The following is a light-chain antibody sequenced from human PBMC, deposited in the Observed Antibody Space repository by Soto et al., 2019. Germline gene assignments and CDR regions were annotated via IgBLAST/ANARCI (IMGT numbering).Light chain of an antibody. Sequence: QAVVTQPPSASGTPGQRVTISCSGSNSNIGIATVDWYQQVPGTAPKLLIYRNSQRTSEVPDRFSGSKSGISASLAISGLQSEDEADYYCAAWYGSVNGVVVGGGTKVTVL. CDR3: AAWYGSVNGVV. J-gene: IGLJ2*01. CDR2: RNS. V-gene: IGLV1-44*01. CDR1: NSNIGIAT.